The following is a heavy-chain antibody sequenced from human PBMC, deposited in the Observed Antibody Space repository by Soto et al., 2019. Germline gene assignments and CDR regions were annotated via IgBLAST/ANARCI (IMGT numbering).Heavy chain of an antibody. CDR2: IYHTGST. V-gene: IGHV4-61*01. Sequence: SETLSLTCTVSGGSVNSDNYYWSWIRQPPGRGLDWIGYIYHTGSTNYNPSLNSRVTISVDTSRNQFSLKLNSVTAADTAVYYCAREGWDWNSTGPFYYFDYWGQGTLVTVSS. CDR1: GGSVNSDNYY. J-gene: IGHJ4*02. CDR3: AREGWDWNSTGPFYYFDY. D-gene: IGHD1-7*01.